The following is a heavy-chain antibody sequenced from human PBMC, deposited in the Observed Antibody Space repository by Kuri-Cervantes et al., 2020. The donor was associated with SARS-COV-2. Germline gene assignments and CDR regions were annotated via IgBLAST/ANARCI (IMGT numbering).Heavy chain of an antibody. CDR3: ARGPPLPIAVAVLGGRVNYFDY. Sequence: ASVKVSCKASGGTFSSYAISWVRQAPGQGLEWMGWINPNSGGTNYAQKFQGWVTMTRDTSISTAYMELSRLRSEDTAVYYCARGPPLPIAVAVLGGRVNYFDYWGQGTLVTVSS. V-gene: IGHV1-2*04. CDR2: INPNSGGT. D-gene: IGHD6-19*01. J-gene: IGHJ4*02. CDR1: GGTFSSYA.